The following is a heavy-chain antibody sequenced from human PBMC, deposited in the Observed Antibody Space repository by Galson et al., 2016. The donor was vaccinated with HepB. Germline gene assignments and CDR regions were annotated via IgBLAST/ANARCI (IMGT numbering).Heavy chain of an antibody. J-gene: IGHJ4*02. CDR1: GYSFTKNW. V-gene: IGHV5-51*01. D-gene: IGHD3-16*01. CDR2: IYPGDFDT. Sequence: QSGADVKKPGESLKISCKGSGYSFTKNWIGWVRQMPGKGLEWMGIIYPGDFDTRYSPSFQGQVTISADKSISTAYLPWSSLKASDTALYYYARHGAVSALDRLDYWGQGTQVTVSS. CDR3: ARHGAVSALDRLDY.